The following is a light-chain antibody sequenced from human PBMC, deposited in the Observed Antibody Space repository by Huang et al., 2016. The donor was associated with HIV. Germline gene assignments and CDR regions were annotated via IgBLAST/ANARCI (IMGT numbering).Light chain of an antibody. J-gene: IGKJ4*01. CDR1: QDITTS. V-gene: IGKV1-9*01. CDR3: QQLNSYPVT. Sequence: IQLTQSPSSLSASVGDRVTITCRASQDITTSLAWYQPKPGKAPKLLMFAASSLQTGVPSRFSGSGSGTDLTLTITSLQPEDFATYYCQQLNSYPVTFGGGAKVEI. CDR2: AAS.